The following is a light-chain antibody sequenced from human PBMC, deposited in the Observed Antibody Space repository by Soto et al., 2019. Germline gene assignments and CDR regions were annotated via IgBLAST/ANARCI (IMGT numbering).Light chain of an antibody. J-gene: IGKJ1*01. CDR1: QTISIS. Sequence: DIQMTQSPSSLSASVGDRVTITCRASQTISISLNWYQLKPGKAPKLLIYAASSLQSGVPSRFSGSGSGTDFTLAISSLQPEDFATYYCQHYGHPQWTFGQGTKVEI. CDR3: QHYGHPQWT. V-gene: IGKV1-39*01. CDR2: AAS.